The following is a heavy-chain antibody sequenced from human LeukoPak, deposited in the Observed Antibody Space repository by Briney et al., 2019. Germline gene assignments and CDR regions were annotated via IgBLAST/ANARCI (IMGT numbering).Heavy chain of an antibody. CDR1: GFSFSNNW. J-gene: IGHJ3*02. CDR3: STFSNGNDPKEPFNI. D-gene: IGHD2-8*01. CDR2: IKLDGSEK. V-gene: IGHV3-7*01. Sequence: PGGSLRLSCTPSGFSFSNNWVNWVCETPGKGLEWVSKIKLDGSEKYYVDSVRGRFTISRDNAKNSLYLDMSSLRAEDTALYICSTFSNGNDPKEPFNIWGQGTMVTVSS.